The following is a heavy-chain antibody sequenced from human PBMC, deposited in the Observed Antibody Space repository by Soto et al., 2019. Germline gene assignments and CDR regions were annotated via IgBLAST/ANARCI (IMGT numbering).Heavy chain of an antibody. CDR1: GFTFSSYA. CDR2: ISGSGDST. J-gene: IGHJ1*01. D-gene: IGHD6-19*01. CDR3: AKGVPGIAVAGTGYFQH. V-gene: IGHV3-23*01. Sequence: EVQLLESGGGLVQPGGSLRLSCAASGFTFSSYAMSWVRQAPGKGLEWVSGISGSGDSTYYADSVKGRFTISRDNSKNTLYLHMNSLGAEDTAVYYCAKGVPGIAVAGTGYFQHWGQGTLVTVSS.